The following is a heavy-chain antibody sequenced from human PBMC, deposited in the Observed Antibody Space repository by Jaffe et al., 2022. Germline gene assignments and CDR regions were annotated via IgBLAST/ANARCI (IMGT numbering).Heavy chain of an antibody. CDR3: ARDREDGDWEPAPVGLYYY. CDR1: GFTFSSYE. CDR2: ISSSGSTI. J-gene: IGHJ4*02. D-gene: IGHD4-17*01. Sequence: EVQLVESGGGLVQPGGSLRLSCAASGFTFSSYEMNWVRQAPGKGLEWVSYISSSGSTIYYADSVKGRFTISRDNAKNSLYLQMNSLRAEDTAVYYCARDREDGDWEPAPVGLYYYWGQGTLVTVSS. V-gene: IGHV3-48*03.